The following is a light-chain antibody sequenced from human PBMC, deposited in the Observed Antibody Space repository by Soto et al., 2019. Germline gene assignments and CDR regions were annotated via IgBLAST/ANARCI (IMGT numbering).Light chain of an antibody. CDR3: AAWDDSLNGHVV. J-gene: IGLJ2*01. Sequence: QSVLPQPPSASGTPGQRVTISCSGSSSNLGSNTVNWYQQLPGTAPKLLIYSNNQRPSGVPDRFSGSKSGTSASLAISGLQSEDEADYYCAAWDDSLNGHVVFGGGTKVTVL. V-gene: IGLV1-44*01. CDR1: SSNLGSNT. CDR2: SNN.